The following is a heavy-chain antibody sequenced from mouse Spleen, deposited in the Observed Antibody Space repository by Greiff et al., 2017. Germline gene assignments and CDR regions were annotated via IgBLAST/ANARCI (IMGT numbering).Heavy chain of an antibody. CDR1: GFSLTSYG. J-gene: IGHJ4*01. CDR3: ARQGGPYAMDY. V-gene: IGHV2-6-1*01. Sequence: QVQLKEPGPGLVAPSQSLSITCTVSGFSLTSYGVHWVRQPPGKGLEWLVVIWSDGSTNYNSALKSRLTISKDNSKSKVFLKMNSLQTDDTAMYYCARQGGPYAMDYWGQGTSVTVSS. CDR2: IWSDGST.